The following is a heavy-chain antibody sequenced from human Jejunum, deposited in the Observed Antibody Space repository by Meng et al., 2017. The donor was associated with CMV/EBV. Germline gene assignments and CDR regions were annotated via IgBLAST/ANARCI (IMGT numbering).Heavy chain of an antibody. J-gene: IGHJ4*02. Sequence: SGYSFTAYYIHWWRQAPGKGLEWMGRIHPDSGDTDYAQRFQGRVIMTRDTSISTAYMELNSLRSDDTAMYYCARVSTACGGHCSLFWGQGTLVTVSS. CDR2: IHPDSGDT. V-gene: IGHV1-2*06. D-gene: IGHD2-21*02. CDR3: ARVSTACGGHCSLF. CDR1: GYSFTAYY.